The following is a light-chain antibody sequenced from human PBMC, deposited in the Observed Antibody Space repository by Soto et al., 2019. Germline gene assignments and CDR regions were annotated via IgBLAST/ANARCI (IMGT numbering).Light chain of an antibody. V-gene: IGLV2-14*01. CDR2: EVS. Sequence: QSVLTQPASVSGTPGQSITISCTGSNSDVGIYDFVSWHQHHPGRAPKLIVSEVSHRPSGVSNRFSGSKSGNTASLTISGLQSEDEADYYCISYTSDDVRYVFGTGTKVTVL. CDR1: NSDVGIYDF. J-gene: IGLJ1*01. CDR3: ISYTSDDVRYV.